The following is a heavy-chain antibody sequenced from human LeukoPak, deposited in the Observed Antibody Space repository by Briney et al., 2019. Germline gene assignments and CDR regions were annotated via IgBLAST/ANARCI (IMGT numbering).Heavy chain of an antibody. CDR3: ARDRLYSYGPWADAFDI. J-gene: IGHJ3*02. Sequence: SETLSLTCTVSGYSINSGYYWGWIRQPPGKGLEWIGSIYHSGSINYNPSLKSRVSISVDTSKNQFSLKLSSVTAADTAVYYCARDRLYSYGPWADAFDIWGQGTMVTVSS. D-gene: IGHD5-18*01. CDR1: GYSINSGYY. V-gene: IGHV4-38-2*02. CDR2: IYHSGSI.